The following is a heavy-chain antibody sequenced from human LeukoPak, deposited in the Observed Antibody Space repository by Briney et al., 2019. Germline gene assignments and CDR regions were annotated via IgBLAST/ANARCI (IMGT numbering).Heavy chain of an antibody. J-gene: IGHJ4*02. CDR2: ISGSGGST. CDR3: ASLPRYCSSTSCFDY. CDR1: GFIFSNYA. Sequence: GGSLRLSCATSGFIFSNYAVSWVRQAPGKGLEWVSAISGSGGSTYYADSVKGRFTISRDNSKNTLYLQMNSLRAEDTAVYYCASLPRYCSSTSCFDYWGQGTLVTVSS. V-gene: IGHV3-23*01. D-gene: IGHD2-2*01.